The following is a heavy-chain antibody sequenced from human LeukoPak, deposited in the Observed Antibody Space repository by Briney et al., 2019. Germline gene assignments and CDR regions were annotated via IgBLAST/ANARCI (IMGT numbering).Heavy chain of an antibody. V-gene: IGHV3-23*01. CDR1: GFTFSSYG. J-gene: IGHJ4*02. Sequence: PGGTLRLSCAASGFTFSSYGMSWVRQAPGKGLEWVSAISGSGGSTYYADSVKGRFTISRDNSKNTLYLQMNSLRAEDTAVYYCAKDRGMYSSGWWDYWGQGTLVTVSS. CDR2: ISGSGGST. D-gene: IGHD6-19*01. CDR3: AKDRGMYSSGWWDY.